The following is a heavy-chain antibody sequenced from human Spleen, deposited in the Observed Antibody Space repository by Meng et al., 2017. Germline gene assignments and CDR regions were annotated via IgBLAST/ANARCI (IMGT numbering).Heavy chain of an antibody. CDR2: IHPGDSDT. J-gene: IGHJ4*02. CDR3: ARSGDSSSWYADY. CDR1: GYSFTSYW. Sequence: GGSLRLSCKGSGYSFTSYWIGWVRQMPGKGLEWMGIIHPGDSDTRYSPSFQGQVTISADKSISTAYLQWSSLKASDTAMYYCARSGDSSSWYADYWGQGKLVNGAS. V-gene: IGHV5-51*01. D-gene: IGHD6-13*01.